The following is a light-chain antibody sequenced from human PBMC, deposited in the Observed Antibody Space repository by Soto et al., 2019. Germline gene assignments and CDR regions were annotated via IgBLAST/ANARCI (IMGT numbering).Light chain of an antibody. Sequence: SYELTQPPSVSVAPGKTARITCGGNNIGSKSVHWYQQKPGQAPVLVIYYDNDRPSGIPERFSGSNSGNTATLTISRVEAGDEADYYCQVWDSSSDPYVFGTGTKLTVL. J-gene: IGLJ1*01. CDR3: QVWDSSSDPYV. V-gene: IGLV3-21*04. CDR1: NIGSKS. CDR2: YDN.